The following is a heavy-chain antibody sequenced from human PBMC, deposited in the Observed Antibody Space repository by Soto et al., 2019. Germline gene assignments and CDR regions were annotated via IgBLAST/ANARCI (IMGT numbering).Heavy chain of an antibody. D-gene: IGHD3-22*01. CDR3: AKVIGYDTSGYAEN. CDR1: GLTFSSYA. Sequence: GSLRLSWAASGLTFSSYAMSWVRQAPRKGLELVSAISGSGGSTDYADSVKGRFTISRDNSKNTLYLQMKSLRAEDTAVYYCAKVIGYDTSGYAENWGQGTQVTVSS. V-gene: IGHV3-23*01. J-gene: IGHJ4*02. CDR2: ISGSGGST.